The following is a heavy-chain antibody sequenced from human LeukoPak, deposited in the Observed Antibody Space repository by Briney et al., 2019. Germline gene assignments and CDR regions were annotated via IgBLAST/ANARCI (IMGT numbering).Heavy chain of an antibody. CDR3: AKSNGYGLVDI. CDR1: GGSISSYY. V-gene: IGHV4-59*12. D-gene: IGHD3-10*01. CDR2: IYYSGST. Sequence: SSETLSLTCTVSGGSISSYYWSWIRQPPGKGLEWIGYIYYSGSTYYSPSLRSRVTISLDTSRNQFSLKLNSVTAADTAVYYCAKSNGYGLVDIWGQGTMVTVSS. J-gene: IGHJ3*02.